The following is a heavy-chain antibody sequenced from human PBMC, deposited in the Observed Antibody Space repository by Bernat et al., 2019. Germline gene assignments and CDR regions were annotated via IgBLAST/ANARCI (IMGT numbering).Heavy chain of an antibody. J-gene: IGHJ4*02. D-gene: IGHD4-4*01. V-gene: IGHV3-30*01. CDR1: GFTFSSYA. Sequence: QVQLVESGGGVVQPGRSLRLSCAASGFTFSSYAMHWVRQAPGKGLEWVAVICYDGSNKYYADSVKGRFTISRDNSKNTLYLQMNSLRAEDTAVYYCARALTVTTYFDYWGQGTLVTVSS. CDR3: ARALTVTTYFDY. CDR2: ICYDGSNK.